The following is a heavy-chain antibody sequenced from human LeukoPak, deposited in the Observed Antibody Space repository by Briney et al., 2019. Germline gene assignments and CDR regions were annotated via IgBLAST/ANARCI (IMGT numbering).Heavy chain of an antibody. CDR2: IIPIFGTA. Sequence: GASVKVSCTASGGTFSSYAISWVRQAPGQGLEWMGGIIPIFGTANYAQKFQGRVTITADESTSTTYMELSSLRSEDTAVYYCARCPTYYYDTSDYYYYYHMDVWGQGTTVTVSS. V-gene: IGHV1-69*13. CDR1: GGTFSSYA. D-gene: IGHD3-22*01. J-gene: IGHJ6*02. CDR3: ARCPTYYYDTSDYYYYYHMDV.